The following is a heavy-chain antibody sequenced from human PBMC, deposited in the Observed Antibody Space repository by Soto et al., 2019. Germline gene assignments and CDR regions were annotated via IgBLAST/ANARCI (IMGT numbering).Heavy chain of an antibody. V-gene: IGHV3-74*01. Sequence: GGSLRLSCAASGFTFSSYAMSWVRQAPGKGLEWVSHIVSDGTRTGYADSVRGRFTISRDNAKNTLYLQMNSLRAEDTAVYYCARGISAAGTDYWGQGT. CDR1: GFTFSSYA. D-gene: IGHD6-13*01. J-gene: IGHJ4*02. CDR2: IVSDGTRT. CDR3: ARGISAAGTDY.